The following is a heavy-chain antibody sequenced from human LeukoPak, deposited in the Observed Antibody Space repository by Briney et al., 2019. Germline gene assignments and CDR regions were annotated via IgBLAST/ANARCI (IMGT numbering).Heavy chain of an antibody. D-gene: IGHD6-13*01. Sequence: ASVKVSCKVSGYTLTELSMHWVRQAPGKGLEWMGGFDPEDGETIYAQKFQGRVTMTEDTSTDTAYMEVSSLRSEDTAVYYCATAGIAAAGTLDYWGQGTLVTVSS. J-gene: IGHJ4*02. V-gene: IGHV1-24*01. CDR3: ATAGIAAAGTLDY. CDR1: GYTLTELS. CDR2: FDPEDGET.